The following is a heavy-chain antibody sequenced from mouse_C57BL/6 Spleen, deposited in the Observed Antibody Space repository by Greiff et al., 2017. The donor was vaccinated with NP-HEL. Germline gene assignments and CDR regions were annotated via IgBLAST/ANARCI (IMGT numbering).Heavy chain of an antibody. Sequence: EVKLMESGGDLVKPGGSLKLSCAASGFTFSSYGMSWVRQTPDKRLEWVATISSGGSYTYYPDSVKGRFTISRDNAKNTLYLQMSSLKSEDTAMYYCARQPYSIVYYFDYWGQGTTLTVSS. CDR1: GFTFSSYG. J-gene: IGHJ2*01. CDR3: ARQPYSIVYYFDY. D-gene: IGHD2-5*01. CDR2: ISSGGSYT. V-gene: IGHV5-6*01.